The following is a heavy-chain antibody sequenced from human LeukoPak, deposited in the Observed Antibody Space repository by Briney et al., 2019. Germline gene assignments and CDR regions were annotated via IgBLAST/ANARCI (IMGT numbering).Heavy chain of an antibody. J-gene: IGHJ6*02. Sequence: PSETLSLTCAVYGGSFSGYYWSWIRQPPGKGLEWIGEINHSGSTNYNPSLKSRVIISVDTSKNQFSLKLSSVTAADTAVYYCARPQIAASYYYGMDVWGQGTTVTVSS. CDR2: INHSGST. CDR3: ARPQIAASYYYGMDV. D-gene: IGHD6-13*01. CDR1: GGSFSGYY. V-gene: IGHV4-34*01.